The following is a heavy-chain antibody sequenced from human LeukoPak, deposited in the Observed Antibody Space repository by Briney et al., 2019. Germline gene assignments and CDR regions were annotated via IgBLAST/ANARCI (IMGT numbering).Heavy chain of an antibody. J-gene: IGHJ5*02. CDR2: ISSSGRTI. CDR3: ATVGYVYSGSDH. CDR1: KFTFSSYE. V-gene: IGHV3-48*03. Sequence: GGSLRLSCAASKFTFSSYEMNWVRQAPGKGLEWVSYISSSGRTIYYADSVKGRFTISRDNAKNSLYLQMNSLRAEDTAVYYCATVGYVYSGSDHWGQGTLVTVSS. D-gene: IGHD5-12*01.